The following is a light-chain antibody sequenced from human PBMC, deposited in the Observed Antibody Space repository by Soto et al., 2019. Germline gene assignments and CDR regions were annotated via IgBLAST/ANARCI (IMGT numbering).Light chain of an antibody. V-gene: IGLV2-8*01. J-gene: IGLJ2*01. CDR2: GVS. Sequence: QSVLTQPSSASGSPGQSVTISCTGTSSDVGGYDYVSWYQQHPGKAPKLMIHGVSKRPSGVPDRFSGSKSGNTASLTVSGLQDEDEADYYCSSYAGSNNLIFGGGTKVTVL. CDR3: SSYAGSNNLI. CDR1: SSDVGGYDY.